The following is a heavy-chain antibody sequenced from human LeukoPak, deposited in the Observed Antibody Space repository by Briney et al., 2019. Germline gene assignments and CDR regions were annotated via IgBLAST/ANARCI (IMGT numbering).Heavy chain of an antibody. D-gene: IGHD6-19*01. J-gene: IGHJ4*02. CDR3: AKDRRIAVALDY. CDR1: GFTVSSNY. V-gene: IGHV3-53*01. CDR2: IYSGGST. Sequence: GGSLRLSCAASGFTVSSNYMSWVRQAPGKGLEWVSVIYSGGSTYYADSVKGRFTFSRDNSKNTLYLQMNSLRAEDTAVYYCAKDRRIAVALDYWGQGTLVTVSS.